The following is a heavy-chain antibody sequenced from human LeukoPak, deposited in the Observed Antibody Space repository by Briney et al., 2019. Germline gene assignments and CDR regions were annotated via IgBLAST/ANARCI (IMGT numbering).Heavy chain of an antibody. V-gene: IGHV4-38-2*02. J-gene: IGHJ5*02. CDR2: IYHSGST. CDR3: ARDLEMATTLYNWFDP. CDR1: GGSFSGYY. D-gene: IGHD5-24*01. Sequence: SETLSLTCAVYGGSFSGYYWGWIRQPPGKGLEWIGSIYHSGSTYYNPSLKSRVTILVDTSKNQFSLKLSSVTAADTAVYYCARDLEMATTLYNWFDPWGQGTLVTVSS.